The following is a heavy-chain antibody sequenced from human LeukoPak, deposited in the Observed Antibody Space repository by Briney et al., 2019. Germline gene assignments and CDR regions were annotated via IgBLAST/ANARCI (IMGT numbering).Heavy chain of an antibody. D-gene: IGHD3-22*01. Sequence: GRSLRLSCAASGFTFSEYTMHWVRQAPSKGLEWVAVISHDGREIYYADSVKGRFTISRDDSMSTMYLQMNSLRAEDTALYYCARGRSDSGAYCYFGSWGQGTPVTVPS. CDR3: ARGRSDSGAYCYFGS. J-gene: IGHJ4*02. CDR1: GFTFSEYT. V-gene: IGHV3-30*03. CDR2: ISHDGREI.